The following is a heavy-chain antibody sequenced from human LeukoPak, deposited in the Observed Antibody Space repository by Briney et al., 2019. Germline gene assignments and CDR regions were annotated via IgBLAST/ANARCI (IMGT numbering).Heavy chain of an antibody. J-gene: IGHJ3*02. V-gene: IGHV1-46*01. CDR1: GYTFTSNY. Sequence: ASVKVSCKAFGYTFTSNYMHWVRQAPGQGPEWMGVISPSGGSTTYAQKFQGRVTMTEDTSTDTAYMELSSLRSEDTAVYYCARTYYDFLTGRWSAFDIWGQGTMVTVSS. D-gene: IGHD3-9*01. CDR2: ISPSGGST. CDR3: ARTYYDFLTGRWSAFDI.